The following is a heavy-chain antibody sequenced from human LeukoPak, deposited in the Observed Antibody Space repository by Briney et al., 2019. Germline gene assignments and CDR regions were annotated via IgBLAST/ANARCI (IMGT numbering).Heavy chain of an antibody. D-gene: IGHD3-22*01. CDR1: GFTFSSYA. V-gene: IGHV3-64D*06. Sequence: GGSLRLSCSASGFTFSSYAMHWVRQAPGKGLEYVSAISSNGGSTYYADSMKGRFTISRDNSKNTLYLQMSSLRAEDTAVYYCVKVPLHYYDSSGYPDGGDYWGQGTLVTVSS. J-gene: IGHJ4*02. CDR3: VKVPLHYYDSSGYPDGGDY. CDR2: ISSNGGST.